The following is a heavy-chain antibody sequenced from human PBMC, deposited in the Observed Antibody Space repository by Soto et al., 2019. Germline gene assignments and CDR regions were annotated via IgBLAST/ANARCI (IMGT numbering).Heavy chain of an antibody. CDR3: AIGEWEPARPLIDY. D-gene: IGHD1-26*01. Sequence: SETLSLTCAVYGGSFSGYYWSWIRQPPGKGLEWIGEINHSGSTNYNPSLKSRVTISVDTSKNQFSLKLSSVTAADTAVYYCAIGEWEPARPLIDYWGQGTLVTVSS. V-gene: IGHV4-34*01. J-gene: IGHJ4*02. CDR1: GGSFSGYY. CDR2: INHSGST.